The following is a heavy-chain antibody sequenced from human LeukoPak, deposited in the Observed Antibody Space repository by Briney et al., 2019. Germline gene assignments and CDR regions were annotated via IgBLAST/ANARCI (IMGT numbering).Heavy chain of an antibody. CDR1: GFSFSTYW. J-gene: IGHJ4*02. CDR2: IKQDGSEK. Sequence: GGSLRLSCAASGFSFSTYWMSWVRQAPGKGLEWVANIKQDGSEKYYVDSVKGRFTIYRDNAKRSLYLQMNSLRAEDTAVFYCARDRDNITCPHDYWGQGTLVTVSS. D-gene: IGHD2-15*01. CDR3: ARDRDNITCPHDY. V-gene: IGHV3-7*05.